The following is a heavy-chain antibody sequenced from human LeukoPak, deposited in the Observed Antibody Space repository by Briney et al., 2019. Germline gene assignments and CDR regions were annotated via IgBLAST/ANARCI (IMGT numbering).Heavy chain of an antibody. Sequence: ASMKVSCKASGYTFTSYGINWVRQAPGQGLEWMGWISTYNGNTNYAQKLKGRVSMTTDTSTSTAYMELRSLRSDDTALYYCARDFGYSYGYADYWGQGTLVTVSS. J-gene: IGHJ4*02. CDR2: ISTYNGNT. CDR3: ARDFGYSYGYADY. D-gene: IGHD5-18*01. V-gene: IGHV1-18*01. CDR1: GYTFTSYG.